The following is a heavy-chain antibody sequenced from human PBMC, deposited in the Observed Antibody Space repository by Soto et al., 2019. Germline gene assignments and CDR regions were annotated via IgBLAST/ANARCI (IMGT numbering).Heavy chain of an antibody. CDR3: ARSVAVPGAHIDY. J-gene: IGHJ4*02. CDR2: VYYTGST. D-gene: IGHD6-19*01. V-gene: IGHV4-59*01. Sequence: SETLSLTCSVSGGSISGSYWSWIRQSPGKGLEWLGYVYYTGSTNYSPSLRSRVSISVDTSKNEFSLRLSSVTAADTAVYSCARSVAVPGAHIDYWGQGTQVTVSS. CDR1: GGSISGSY.